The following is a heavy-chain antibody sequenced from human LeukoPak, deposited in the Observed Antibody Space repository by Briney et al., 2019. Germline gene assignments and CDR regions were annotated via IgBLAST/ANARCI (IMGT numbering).Heavy chain of an antibody. D-gene: IGHD1-1*01. V-gene: IGHV4-61*02. J-gene: IGHJ6*03. CDR2: IYTSGNT. CDR3: AKEVPHYSYYMDV. Sequence: PSETLSLTCTVSGYSISSGYHWSWIRQPAGKGLEWLGRIYTSGNTNYNPSLKSRVTISVDMSKNQFSLKLRSVTAADTAVYYCAKEVPHYSYYMDVWGKGTTVTISS. CDR1: GYSISSGYH.